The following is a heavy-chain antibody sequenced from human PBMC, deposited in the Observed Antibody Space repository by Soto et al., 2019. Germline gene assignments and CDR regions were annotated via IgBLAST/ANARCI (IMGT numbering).Heavy chain of an antibody. D-gene: IGHD3-16*01. J-gene: IGHJ4*02. CDR2: INSDGSTT. CDR1: GYSFSDFS. CDR3: ARPQGGTTYYFDY. V-gene: IGHV3-74*01. Sequence: GGSLRLSCAASGYSFSDFSMNWFRQAPGKGLVWVSRINSDGSTTNYADSVKGRFTISRDNTKNTLYLQMNSLRAEDTAVYYCARPQGGTTYYFDYWGQGTLVTVSS.